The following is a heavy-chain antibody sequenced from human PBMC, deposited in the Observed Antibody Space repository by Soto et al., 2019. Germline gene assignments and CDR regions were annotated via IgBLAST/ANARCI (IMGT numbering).Heavy chain of an antibody. V-gene: IGHV1-46*01. CDR2: INPSGGSA. Sequence: ASVKVSCKASGYTFTSYYMHWVRQAPGQGLEWMGIINPSGGSASYAQKFQGRVTMTRDTSTSTVYLQMNSLRAEDTAVYYCAKCMGSTSCRNFDCWGQGTLVTVSS. J-gene: IGHJ4*02. CDR3: AKCMGSTSCRNFDC. CDR1: GYTFTSYY. D-gene: IGHD2-2*01.